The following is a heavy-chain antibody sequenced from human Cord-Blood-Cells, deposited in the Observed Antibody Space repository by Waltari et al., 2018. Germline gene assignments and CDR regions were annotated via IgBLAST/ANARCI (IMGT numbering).Heavy chain of an antibody. CDR2: IIPIFGTA. D-gene: IGHD3-10*01. V-gene: IGHV1-69*06. CDR3: ARVQGVYYYYGMDV. J-gene: IGHJ6*02. CDR1: GGTFSSDA. Sequence: QVQLVQSGAEVKKPGSSAKVACKASGGTFSSDATCWVRQAPGQGMEWTGGIIPIFGTANYAQKFQGRVTITADKSTSTAYMELSSLRSEDTAVYYCARVQGVYYYYGMDVWGQGTTVTVSS.